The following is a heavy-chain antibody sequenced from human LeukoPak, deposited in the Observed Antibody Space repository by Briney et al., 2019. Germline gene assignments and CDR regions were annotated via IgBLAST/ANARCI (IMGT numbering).Heavy chain of an antibody. CDR2: YYIDATT. Sequence: PGGSLRLSCAASGFSVSNNYMSWVRQAPGQALEWVSTYYIDATTHYPDSVTGRFTISSDSSKITLYLQMNSLRVEDTAIDHRARESIPSGWYFSWGQGTLVTVSS. V-gene: IGHV3-53*01. J-gene: IGHJ5*02. CDR1: GFSVSNNY. D-gene: IGHD6-19*01. CDR3: ARESIPSGWYFS.